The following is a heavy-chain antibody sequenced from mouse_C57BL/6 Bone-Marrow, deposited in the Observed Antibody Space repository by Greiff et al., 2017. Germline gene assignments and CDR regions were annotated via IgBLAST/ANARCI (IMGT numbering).Heavy chain of an antibody. CDR1: GYIFTEYT. V-gene: IGHV1-62-2*01. CDR2: FYPGSGSI. Sequence: QVQLQQSGAELVKPGASVKLSCKASGYIFTEYTIHWVKQRSGQGLEWLGWFYPGSGSIKYNERFKDKATLTADKSSNTVYMELSRLTSEDSAVYFCARHERYYDYEGYFDYWGQGTTLTVSS. D-gene: IGHD2-4*01. J-gene: IGHJ2*01. CDR3: ARHERYYDYEGYFDY.